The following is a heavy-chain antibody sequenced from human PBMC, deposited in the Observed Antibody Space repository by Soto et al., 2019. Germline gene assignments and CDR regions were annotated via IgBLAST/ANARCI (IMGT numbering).Heavy chain of an antibody. CDR3: ARVRDCSGGTCYSWWFDP. Sequence: QVRLQESGPKLVKPSETLSLTCTVSGGSISSYYWSWIRQPPGKGLEWIAHIYYSGSTSYNSSLSSRVTISVDRSKSQLSRKLGSVTAADTAGYYCARVRDCSGGTCYSWWFDPWGQGTLVTVSS. D-gene: IGHD2-15*01. CDR1: GGSISSYY. V-gene: IGHV4-59*01. CDR2: IYYSGST. J-gene: IGHJ5*02.